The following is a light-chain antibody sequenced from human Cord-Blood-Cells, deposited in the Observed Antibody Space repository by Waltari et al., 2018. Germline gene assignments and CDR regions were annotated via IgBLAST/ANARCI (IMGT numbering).Light chain of an antibody. J-gene: IGKJ2*01. Sequence: EIVMTQFPATLSVSTGEIATLSFRASTGVSNNLACYQQKPGQSPRLLIYGASTRATGIPARFSGSGSGTEFTLTISSLQSEDFAVYYCQQYNNWPPYTFGQGTKLEIK. V-gene: IGKV3-15*01. CDR2: GAS. CDR3: QQYNNWPPYT. CDR1: TGVSNN.